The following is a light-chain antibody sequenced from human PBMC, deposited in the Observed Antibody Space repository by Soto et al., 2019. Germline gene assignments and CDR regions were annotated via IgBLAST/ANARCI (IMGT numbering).Light chain of an antibody. CDR1: SSNIGAGYD. CDR2: GNN. Sequence: QLVLTQPPSMSGAPGQRVTLSCTGSSSNIGAGYDVHWYQQLPGTAPKLLIYGNNNRPSGVPDRFSGSKSGTSASLAITGLQAEDEADYYCQSYDSSLRDVVFGGGTKLTVL. J-gene: IGLJ2*01. V-gene: IGLV1-40*01. CDR3: QSYDSSLRDVV.